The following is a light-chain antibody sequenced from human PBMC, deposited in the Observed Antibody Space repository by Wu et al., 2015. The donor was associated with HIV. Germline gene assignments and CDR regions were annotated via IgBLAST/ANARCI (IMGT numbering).Light chain of an antibody. CDR2: DAS. V-gene: IGKV1-33*01. J-gene: IGKJ4*01. Sequence: DIQMTQSPSSLSAFVGDRVTITCQASQDINNYLSWYQLKPGKAPKLLIFDASSLEEGVPSRFSGSASGTNFIFTISSLQPEDIATYYCQQYDTLPRTFGGGTKVESK. CDR1: QDINNY. CDR3: QQYDTLPRT.